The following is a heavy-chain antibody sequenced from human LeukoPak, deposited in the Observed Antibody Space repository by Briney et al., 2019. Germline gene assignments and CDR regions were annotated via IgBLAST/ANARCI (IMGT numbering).Heavy chain of an antibody. CDR2: IYTSGST. J-gene: IGHJ5*01. D-gene: IGHD2-2*01. CDR1: GGSISSGSYY. V-gene: IGHV4-61*02. Sequence: PSQTLSLTCTVSGGSISSGSYYWSWIRQPAGKGLEWIGRIYTSGSTNYNPSLKSRVTMSVDTSKNQFSLKLSSVTAADTAVYYCAREEGRYCSSTSCLPFDSWGQGTLVTVSS. CDR3: AREEGRYCSSTSCLPFDS.